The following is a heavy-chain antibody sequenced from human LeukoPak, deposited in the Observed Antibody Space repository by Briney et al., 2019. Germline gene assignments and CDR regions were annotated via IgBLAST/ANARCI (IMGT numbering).Heavy chain of an antibody. CDR3: ARRAGAYTHPYDY. V-gene: IGHV3-53*01. D-gene: IGHD3-16*01. J-gene: IGHJ4*02. CDR1: GFTVSSSS. Sequence: HPGGSLRLSCTVSGFTVSSSSMSWVRQAPGKGLGWVSFIYSAGSTHYSDSVKGRFTISIDNSKNTLYLQMNSLRAEDTAVYYCARRAGAYTHPYDYWGQGTLVTVS. CDR2: IYSAGST.